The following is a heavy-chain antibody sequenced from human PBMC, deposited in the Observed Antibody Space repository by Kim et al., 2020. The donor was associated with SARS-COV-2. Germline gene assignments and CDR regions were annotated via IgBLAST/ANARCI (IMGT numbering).Heavy chain of an antibody. D-gene: IGHD6-6*01. V-gene: IGHV3-30*03. Sequence: GGSLRLSCAASGFTFSRYGINWVRQAPGKGLEWVAVISYDGSDKYYADSVKGRFTISRDNSKNTLYLQMNSLRVEDTAVYYCATDDSSSSFDYWGQGTLVTVSS. J-gene: IGHJ4*02. CDR3: ATDDSSSSFDY. CDR2: ISYDGSDK. CDR1: GFTFSRYG.